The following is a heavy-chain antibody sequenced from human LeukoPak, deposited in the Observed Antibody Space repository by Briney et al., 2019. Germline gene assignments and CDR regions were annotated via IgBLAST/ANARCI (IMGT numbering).Heavy chain of an antibody. CDR3: ARLAGSGSYYNDPHDY. Sequence: PSETLSLTCAVYGGSFSGYYWSWIRQPPGKGLEWIGEISHSGSTNYNPSLKSRVTISVDTSKNQFSLKLSSVTAADTAVYYCARLAGSGSYYNDPHDYWGQGTLVTVSS. CDR1: GGSFSGYY. V-gene: IGHV4-34*01. J-gene: IGHJ4*02. CDR2: ISHSGST. D-gene: IGHD3-10*01.